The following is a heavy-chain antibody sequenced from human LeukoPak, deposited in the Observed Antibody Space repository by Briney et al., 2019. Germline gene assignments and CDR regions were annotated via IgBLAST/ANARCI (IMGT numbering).Heavy chain of an antibody. CDR1: GFTFSSYG. J-gene: IGHJ4*02. V-gene: IGHV3-30*03. D-gene: IGHD3-3*01. Sequence: GGSLRLSCAASGFTFSSYGMHWVRQAPGKGLEWVAVISYDGSNKYYADSVKGRFTISRDNSKNTLYLQMNSLRAEDTAVYYCARGPLYDFWSGYYSPFDYWGQGTLVTVSS. CDR3: ARGPLYDFWSGYYSPFDY. CDR2: ISYDGSNK.